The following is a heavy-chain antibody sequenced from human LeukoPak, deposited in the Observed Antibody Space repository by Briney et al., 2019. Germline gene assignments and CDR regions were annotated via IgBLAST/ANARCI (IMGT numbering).Heavy chain of an antibody. V-gene: IGHV3-23*01. CDR1: GFTFSSSA. CDR2: ITNGGGST. CDR3: AKDARPSY. Sequence: PGGSLRLSCAASGFTFSSSAMSWVRQAPGKGLEWVSGITNGGGSTYYADSVKGRFTISRDNSKNTLYLQMNSLRADDTAVYFCAKDARPSYWGQGTLVTVSS. J-gene: IGHJ4*02.